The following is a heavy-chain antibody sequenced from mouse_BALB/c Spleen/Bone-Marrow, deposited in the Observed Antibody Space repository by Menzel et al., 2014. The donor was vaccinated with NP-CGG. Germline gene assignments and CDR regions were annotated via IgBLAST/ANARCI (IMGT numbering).Heavy chain of an antibody. D-gene: IGHD1-1*01. CDR1: GYTFTDYT. V-gene: IGHV1-4*01. J-gene: IGHJ4*01. Sequence: VKLMESGAELARPGASVKMSCKASGYTFTDYTMHWVKQRPGQGLEWIGYINPSSGYTHYNQKFKDKATLTADKSSSTHYMQLSILTSEVSAVYYCARPGVLRRAPYGMDYWVQGASVTVSS. CDR3: ARPGVLRRAPYGMDY. CDR2: INPSSGYT.